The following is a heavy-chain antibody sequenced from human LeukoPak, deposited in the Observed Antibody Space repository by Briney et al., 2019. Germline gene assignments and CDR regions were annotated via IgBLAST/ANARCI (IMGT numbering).Heavy chain of an antibody. CDR2: IYHSGST. V-gene: IGHV4-61*01. Sequence: KASETLSLTCTVSGGSVSSGSYYWSWIRQPPGKGLEWIGYIYHSGSTNYNPSLKSRVTISVDTSKNQFSLKLTSMTAADTAVYYCGRETIAATGTSVFFDYWGQGTLVTASS. CDR1: GGSVSSGSYY. J-gene: IGHJ4*02. D-gene: IGHD6-13*01. CDR3: GRETIAATGTSVFFDY.